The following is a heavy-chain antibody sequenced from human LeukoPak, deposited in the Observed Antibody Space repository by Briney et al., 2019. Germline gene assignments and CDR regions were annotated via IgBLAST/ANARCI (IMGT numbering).Heavy chain of an antibody. D-gene: IGHD3-22*01. V-gene: IGHV3-74*01. J-gene: IGHJ4*02. CDR2: INSDGSRT. CDR3: ARDPDLSGYSFFEY. CDR1: GFTLSSYW. Sequence: PGGSLTLSCAASGFTLSSYWMHWLRQAPGKGLVCVSRINSDGSRTSDADFVKGRLTISRDNAKNKVYLQMNSLRAEDTAVYYCARDPDLSGYSFFEYWGQGTLVTVSS.